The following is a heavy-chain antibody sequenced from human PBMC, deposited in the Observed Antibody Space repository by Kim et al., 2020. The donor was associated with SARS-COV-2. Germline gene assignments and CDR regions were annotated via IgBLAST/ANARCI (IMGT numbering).Heavy chain of an antibody. V-gene: IGHV4-59*01. CDR3: ARDRGQLHAFDI. Sequence: NYNPSRKSRVTISVDTSKNQFSLKLSSVTAADTAVYYCARDRGQLHAFDIWGQGTMVTVSS. J-gene: IGHJ3*02. D-gene: IGHD6-6*01.